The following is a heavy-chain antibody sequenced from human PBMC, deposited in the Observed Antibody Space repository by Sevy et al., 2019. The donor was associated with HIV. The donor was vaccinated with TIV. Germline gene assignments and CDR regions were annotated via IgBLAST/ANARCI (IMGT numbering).Heavy chain of an antibody. D-gene: IGHD6-13*01. V-gene: IGHV3-21*01. Sequence: GGSLRLSCAASGFTFSSYSMNWVRQAPGKGLEWVPSISSSSYIYYADSVKGRFTISRDNAKNSLYLQMNSLRAEDTAVYYCARGPRGAAAADFDYWGQGTLVTVSS. CDR1: GFTFSSYS. CDR3: ARGPRGAAAADFDY. CDR2: ISSSSYI. J-gene: IGHJ4*02.